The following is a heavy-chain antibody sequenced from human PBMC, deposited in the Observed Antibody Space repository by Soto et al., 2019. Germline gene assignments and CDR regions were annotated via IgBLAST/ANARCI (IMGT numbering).Heavy chain of an antibody. CDR3: ASRVGAVDY. CDR2: IYQDGSNK. J-gene: IGHJ4*02. V-gene: IGHV3-33*01. D-gene: IGHD3-16*01. Sequence: QVQLVESGGGGVQPGRSLRLSCATSGFTFSSFVMHWVRQAPGKGLEWVGVIYQDGSNKYYADSVKGRFTISRDNSKSTLYLQMNSLRAEETTVYYCASRVGAVDYWGQGTLVTVSS. CDR1: GFTFSSFV.